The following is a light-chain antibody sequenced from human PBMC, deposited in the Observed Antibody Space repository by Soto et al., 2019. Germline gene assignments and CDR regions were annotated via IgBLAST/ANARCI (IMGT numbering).Light chain of an antibody. Sequence: QSALTPPPSASGSPGQSVTISCTGTSSAFGAYNYVSWYQQHPGKAPKLMIYDVSNRPSGVSNRFSGSKSGNTASLTVSGLQAEDEADYYCSSYTSSSTFFGTGTKVTVL. J-gene: IGLJ1*01. CDR3: SSYTSSSTF. CDR1: SSAFGAYNY. V-gene: IGLV2-14*01. CDR2: DVS.